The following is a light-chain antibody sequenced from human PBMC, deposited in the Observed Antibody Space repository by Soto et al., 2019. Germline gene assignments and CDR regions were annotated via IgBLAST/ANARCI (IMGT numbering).Light chain of an antibody. V-gene: IGLV4-69*01. CDR2: VNSDGTH. CDR3: QTWGTVTPVR. J-gene: IGLJ2*01. CDR1: SVHTNYA. Sequence: QLVLTQSPSASASLGASVKLTCTLDSVHTNYALAWHQQQPKKGPRYLMKVNSDGTHIKGDGIPDRFSGSSSGAERYLTISSLQSEDEADYYCQTWGTVTPVRFGGGTKLTVL.